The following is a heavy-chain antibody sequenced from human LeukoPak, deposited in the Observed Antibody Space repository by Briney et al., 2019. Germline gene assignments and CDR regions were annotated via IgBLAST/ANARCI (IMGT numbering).Heavy chain of an antibody. J-gene: IGHJ4*02. CDR2: IYYSGST. Sequence: SETLSLTCTVSGGSISSSSYYWGWTRQPPGKGLEWIGSIYYSGSTYYNPSLKSRVTISVDTSKNQFSLKLSSVTAADTAVYYCARSSGYVSYFDYWGQGTLVTVSS. D-gene: IGHD5-12*01. CDR3: ARSSGYVSYFDY. V-gene: IGHV4-39*01. CDR1: GGSISSSSYY.